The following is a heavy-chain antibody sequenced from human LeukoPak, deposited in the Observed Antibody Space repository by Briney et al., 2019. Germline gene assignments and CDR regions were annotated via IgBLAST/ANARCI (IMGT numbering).Heavy chain of an antibody. CDR3: ARYTPQHSIAFDI. D-gene: IGHD4-11*01. CDR1: GYSFTSYW. V-gene: IGHV5-51*01. CDR2: IYPGDSDT. J-gene: IGHJ3*02. Sequence: GESLKISCKGSGYSFTSYWIGWVRPMPGKGLEWMGIIYPGDSDTRYSPSFQGQVTISADKSISTAYLQWSSLKASDTAMYYCARYTPQHSIAFDIWGQGTMVTVSS.